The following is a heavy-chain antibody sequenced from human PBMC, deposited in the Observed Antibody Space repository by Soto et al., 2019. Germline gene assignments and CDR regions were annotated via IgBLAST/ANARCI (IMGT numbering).Heavy chain of an antibody. V-gene: IGHV3-7*05. J-gene: IGHJ4*02. Sequence: GGSLRLSCAGYGFIFRNYWLSWVRQIPGKGLEWVASIKQDGGEIQYVDSVKGRFTISRDNAVNSLYLNMNSLRTEDTAVYYCARRGIPAAGTTFDYWGQGTLVTVSS. CDR1: GFIFRNYW. D-gene: IGHD6-13*01. CDR2: IKQDGGEI. CDR3: ARRGIPAAGTTFDY.